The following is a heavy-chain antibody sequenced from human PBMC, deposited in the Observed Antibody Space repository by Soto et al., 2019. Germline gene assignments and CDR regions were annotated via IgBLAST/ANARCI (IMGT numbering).Heavy chain of an antibody. CDR2: ISYDGRNQ. D-gene: IGHD3-16*01. Sequence: QVQLVESGGGVVQPGRSLRLSCAASGFTFSSYGMHWVRQAPGKGLEWVAVISYDGRNQFYADSVKGRFTISRDNSKNTLYLQMQRLRAEDTAMYYWARTEYDSRRGFWGDYFNYGGQGTLVTVSS. CDR1: GFTFSSYG. CDR3: ARTEYDSRRGFWGDYFNY. V-gene: IGHV3-30*03. J-gene: IGHJ4*02.